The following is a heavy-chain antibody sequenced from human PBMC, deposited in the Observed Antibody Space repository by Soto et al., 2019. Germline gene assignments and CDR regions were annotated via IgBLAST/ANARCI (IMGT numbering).Heavy chain of an antibody. CDR2: ISAYNGNT. Sequence: ASVKVSCKASGYTFSSYGISWVRQAPGQGLEWMGWISAYNGNTNYAQKHQGRVTMTTDTSTSTAYMELRSLRSDDTAVYYCARDQIYYYYGMDVWGQGTTVTVSS. V-gene: IGHV1-18*01. CDR1: GYTFSSYG. CDR3: ARDQIYYYYGMDV. J-gene: IGHJ6*02.